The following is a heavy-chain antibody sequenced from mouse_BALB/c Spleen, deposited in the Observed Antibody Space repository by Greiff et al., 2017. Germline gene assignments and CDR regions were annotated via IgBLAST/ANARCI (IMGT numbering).Heavy chain of an antibody. CDR1: GFTFSSYA. CDR2: ISSGGST. J-gene: IGHJ2*01. CDR3: ARQNYGGPFDY. V-gene: IGHV5-6-5*01. D-gene: IGHD1-2*01. Sequence: EVKVVESGGGLVKPGGSLKLSCAASGFTFSSYAMSWVRQTPEKRLEWVASISSGGSTYYPDSVKGRFTISRDNARNILYLQMSSLRSEDTAMYYCARQNYGGPFDYWGQGTTLTVSS.